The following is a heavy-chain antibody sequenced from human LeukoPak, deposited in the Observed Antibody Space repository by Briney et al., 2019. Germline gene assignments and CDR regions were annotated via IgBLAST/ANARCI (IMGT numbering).Heavy chain of an antibody. CDR2: INPSGGST. D-gene: IGHD6-19*01. V-gene: IGHV1-46*01. Sequence: ASVKVSCKASGYTFTSYYMHWVRQAPGQGLEWMGVINPSGGSTSYAQKFQGRVTMTRDTSTSTVYMELSSLRSEDTAVYYCALDSGWYSPGYWGQGTLVTVSS. J-gene: IGHJ4*02. CDR3: ALDSGWYSPGY. CDR1: GYTFTSYY.